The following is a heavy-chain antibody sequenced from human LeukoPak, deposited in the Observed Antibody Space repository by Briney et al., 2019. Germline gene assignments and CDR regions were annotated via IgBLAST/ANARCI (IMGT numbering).Heavy chain of an antibody. CDR3: ARDITGSFDY. J-gene: IGHJ4*02. CDR1: GYTFTGYY. D-gene: IGHD1-14*01. CDR2: INPKTGDA. V-gene: IGHV1-2*02. Sequence: ASVKVSCKASGYTFTGYYMHWVRQAPGHGLEWMGWINPKTGDADFAQKFQGRVTMSRDTSISTAYMALSRLKSDDTAVYYCARDITGSFDYWGQGNLVTVSS.